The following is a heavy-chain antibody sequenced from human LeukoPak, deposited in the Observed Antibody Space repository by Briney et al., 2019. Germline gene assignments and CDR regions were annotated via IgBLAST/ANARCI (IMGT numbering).Heavy chain of an antibody. Sequence: GGSLRLSCAASGFTFSSYEMSWVRQAPGKGLEWVSYISGSGSAIYYADSVKGRFTISRDNAKNSLYLQMNSLRADDTALYYCARDVPARDAPAASDAFDIWGQGTMVTVSS. CDR1: GFTFSSYE. CDR3: ARDVPARDAPAASDAFDI. CDR2: ISGSGSAI. J-gene: IGHJ3*02. D-gene: IGHD2-2*01. V-gene: IGHV3-48*03.